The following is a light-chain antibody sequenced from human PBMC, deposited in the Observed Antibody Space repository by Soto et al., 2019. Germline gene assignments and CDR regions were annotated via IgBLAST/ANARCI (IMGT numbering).Light chain of an antibody. CDR2: SAS. J-gene: IGKJ5*01. Sequence: ILLTPSPCYVSASVGDPFSITCRVNKGTSSYLNWYRQKPRTVPELMIYSASNLQGVVPSRFSGSASGTDFTLTISILQHEDVTTYLFKRRYARWVTFGHGTRLEIK. V-gene: IGKV1-39*01. CDR3: KRRYARWVT. CDR1: KGTSSY.